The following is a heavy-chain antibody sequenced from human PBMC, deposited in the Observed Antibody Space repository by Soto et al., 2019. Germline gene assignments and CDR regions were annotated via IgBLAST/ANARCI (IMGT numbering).Heavy chain of an antibody. CDR1: GDTFTFYS. CDR2: INPILSMS. CDR3: ASSYGSGYRAFDY. Sequence: QVQLVQSGAEVKRPGSSVKVSCKASGDTFTFYSINWVRQAPGLGLEWMGRINPILSMSNYAQRFQGRVTMTADKXTSTAYRELSSLRSEDTAIYYCASSYGSGYRAFDYWGQGALVTVSS. J-gene: IGHJ4*02. V-gene: IGHV1-69*02. D-gene: IGHD3-10*01.